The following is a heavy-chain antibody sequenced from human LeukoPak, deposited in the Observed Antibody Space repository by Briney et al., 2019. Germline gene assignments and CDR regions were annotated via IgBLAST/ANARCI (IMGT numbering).Heavy chain of an antibody. Sequence: PSETLSLTCTVSGGSISNYYWSWIRQPPGKGLEWIGYIYYSGSTNYNPSLKSRVAISVDTSKNQISLKLSSVTAADTAVYYCARGNGWNYYWGQGTLVTVSS. J-gene: IGHJ4*02. V-gene: IGHV4-59*01. CDR2: IYYSGST. CDR1: GGSISNYY. CDR3: ARGNGWNYY. D-gene: IGHD1-7*01.